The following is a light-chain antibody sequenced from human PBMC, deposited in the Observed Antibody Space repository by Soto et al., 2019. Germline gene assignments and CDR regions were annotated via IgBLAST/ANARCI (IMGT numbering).Light chain of an antibody. CDR3: KHYNSYSEA. CDR1: QSISSW. Sequence: IQVTQSPSTLSASVGDRVTITCRASQSISSWLAWYQQKPGKAPKLLIYDASSLESGVPSRFSGSGSGTDFTLTIRSLKPDDFATYYCKHYNSYSEAFGQGTKVDIK. J-gene: IGKJ1*01. V-gene: IGKV1-5*01. CDR2: DAS.